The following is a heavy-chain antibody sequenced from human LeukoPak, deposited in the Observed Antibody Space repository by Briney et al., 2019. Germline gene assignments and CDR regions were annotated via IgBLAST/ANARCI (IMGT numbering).Heavy chain of an antibody. CDR3: ARAQDFSDSSGPNYLDF. J-gene: IGHJ4*02. D-gene: IGHD3-22*01. V-gene: IGHV4-39*07. CDR2: IFYSGTT. CDR1: GDSISKSNYY. Sequence: SETLSLTCTASGDSISKSNYYWGWIRQPPGKGLEWIGSIFYSGTTYYNPSLKSRVTISVDTSKNQFSLKLSSVTAADTAVYYCARAQDFSDSSGPNYLDFWGQGILVTVSS.